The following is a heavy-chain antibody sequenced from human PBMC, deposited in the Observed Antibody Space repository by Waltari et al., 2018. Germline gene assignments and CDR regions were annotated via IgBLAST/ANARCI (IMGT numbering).Heavy chain of an antibody. D-gene: IGHD2-2*01. CDR3: ARVERYCRSTNCYYYYYGMDV. V-gene: IGHV1-69*01. Sequence: QVQLVQSGAEVKKPGSSVKVPCKASGDPFSNYAISWVRHAHGKGLEWMGDLIPIFGTPNYAQKFQGRVTITADESTSTAYMELSSLRSEDTAVYYCARVERYCRSTNCYYYYYGMDVWGQGTTVTVSS. CDR1: GDPFSNYA. CDR2: LIPIFGTP. J-gene: IGHJ6*02.